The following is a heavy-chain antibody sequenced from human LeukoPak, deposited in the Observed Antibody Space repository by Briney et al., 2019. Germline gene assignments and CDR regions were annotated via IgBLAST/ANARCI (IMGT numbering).Heavy chain of an antibody. Sequence: ASVKVSCKASGYTFTTYYMHWVRQAPGQGLEWMGWINVNSGGTNYAQKFQVRVTMTRDTSISTAYMELSRLRSDDTAVYYCARDGVYYGSGSYDMDVWGKGTTVTISS. CDR3: ARDGVYYGSGSYDMDV. J-gene: IGHJ6*03. CDR1: GYTFTTYY. CDR2: INVNSGGT. V-gene: IGHV1-2*02. D-gene: IGHD3-10*01.